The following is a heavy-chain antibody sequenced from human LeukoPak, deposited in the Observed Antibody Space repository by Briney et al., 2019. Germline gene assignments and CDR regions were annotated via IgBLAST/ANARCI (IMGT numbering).Heavy chain of an antibody. Sequence: SETLSLTCTVSGGSISSYYWSWIRQPAGKGLEWIGRIYISGSGSTNYNPSLKSRVTMSVDTSKNQFSLKLSSVTAADTAVYYCARVGYSSSWYMVYDYWGQGTLVTVSS. D-gene: IGHD6-13*01. J-gene: IGHJ4*02. CDR3: ARVGYSSSWYMVYDY. CDR1: GGSISSYY. V-gene: IGHV4-4*07. CDR2: IYISGSGST.